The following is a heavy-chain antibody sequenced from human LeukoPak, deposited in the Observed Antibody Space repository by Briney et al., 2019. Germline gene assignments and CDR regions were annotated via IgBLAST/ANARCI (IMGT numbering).Heavy chain of an antibody. CDR3: ARVLDHTYYYGSGSYYNWFDP. D-gene: IGHD3-10*01. CDR1: SGSITNYY. Sequence: KASETLSLTCTVSSGSITNYYWSWIRQPPGKGLEWIGFIYYSGSTNYNPSLKSRVTISVDTSKNQFSLKLSSVTAADTAVYYCARVLDHTYYYGSGSYYNWFDPWGQGTLVTVSS. CDR2: IYYSGST. J-gene: IGHJ5*02. V-gene: IGHV4-59*01.